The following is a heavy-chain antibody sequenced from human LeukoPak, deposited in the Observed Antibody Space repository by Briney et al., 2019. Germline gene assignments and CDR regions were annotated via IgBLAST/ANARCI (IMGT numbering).Heavy chain of an antibody. CDR2: INHNGNVN. CDR1: GFTVNNNY. CDR3: ARAYNWNDGIDY. Sequence: GGSLRLSCAASGFTVNNNYMSWARQAPGKGLEWVASINHNGNVNYYVDSVKGRFTISRDNAKNSLYLQMSNLRAEDTAVYYCARAYNWNDGIDYWGQGTLVTVSS. V-gene: IGHV3-7*03. J-gene: IGHJ4*02. D-gene: IGHD1-20*01.